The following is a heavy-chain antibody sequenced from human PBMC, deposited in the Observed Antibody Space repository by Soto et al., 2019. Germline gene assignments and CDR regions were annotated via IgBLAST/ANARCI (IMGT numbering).Heavy chain of an antibody. CDR1: GFNFSNYS. Sequence: EVQLVESGGGLVKPGGSLRLSCAASGFNFSNYSMNWVRQAPGKGLEWVSSISSSTSYIYNADSVKGRFTVSRDNPKNSLYLQMHSRRAQDTAVYYCARGVGFNGNDWDRWFDPWGQGTLVIVSS. CDR3: ARGVGFNGNDWDRWFDP. D-gene: IGHD5-12*01. V-gene: IGHV3-21*01. J-gene: IGHJ5*02. CDR2: ISSSTSYI.